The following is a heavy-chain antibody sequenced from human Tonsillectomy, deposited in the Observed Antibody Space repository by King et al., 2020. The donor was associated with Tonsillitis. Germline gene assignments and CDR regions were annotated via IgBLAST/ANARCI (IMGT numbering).Heavy chain of an antibody. J-gene: IGHJ5*02. Sequence: VQLVESGGGVVQPGRSLRLSCAASGFTFSSYGMHWVRQAPGKGLEWVAVISYDGSNKYYADSVTGRFTISRDNSKNTLYLQMNSLRAEDTAVYYCAKGGYCSGGSCRATNWFDPWGQGTLVTVSS. CDR2: ISYDGSNK. CDR1: GFTFSSYG. V-gene: IGHV3-30*18. CDR3: AKGGYCSGGSCRATNWFDP. D-gene: IGHD2-15*01.